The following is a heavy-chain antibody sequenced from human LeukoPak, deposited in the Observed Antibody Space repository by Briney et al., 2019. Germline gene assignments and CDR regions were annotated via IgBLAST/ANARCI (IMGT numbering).Heavy chain of an antibody. D-gene: IGHD5-12*01. Sequence: PGGSLRLSCAASGFTFSSYGMHWVRQAPGKGLEWVAVITYDGSNKYYLDSVKGRFTISRDNSKNTLWLQMNSLRAEDTAVYYCARGRPAPRGYSSYDRFDYWGQGTLVTVSS. CDR3: ARGRPAPRGYSSYDRFDY. CDR2: ITYDGSNK. CDR1: GFTFSSYG. J-gene: IGHJ4*02. V-gene: IGHV3-30*03.